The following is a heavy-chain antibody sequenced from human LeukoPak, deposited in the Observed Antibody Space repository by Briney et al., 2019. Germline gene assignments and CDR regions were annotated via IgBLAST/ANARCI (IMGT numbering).Heavy chain of an antibody. CDR1: GFTFSTYW. V-gene: IGHV3-23*01. CDR2: ISDTGDST. CDR3: VSPGYDY. D-gene: IGHD6-13*01. Sequence: GGSLRLSCAASGFTFSTYWMSWVRQAPGKGLAWVSSISDTGDSTYYADSVKGRFTISRDNSKNTLYLQMSSLRGEDTAVYYCVSPGYDYWGQGTLVSVSS. J-gene: IGHJ4*02.